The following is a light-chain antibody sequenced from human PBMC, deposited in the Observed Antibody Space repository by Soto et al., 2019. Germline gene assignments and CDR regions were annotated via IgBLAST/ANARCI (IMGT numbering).Light chain of an antibody. CDR3: QQYNSYSRT. J-gene: IGKJ1*01. V-gene: IGKV1-5*01. CDR1: QSISSW. CDR2: DAS. Sequence: DIQMTQSASTLPTSIGDRVTITCRASQSISSWLAWYQQKPGKAPNLLIYDASSLVSGVPSRFSGSGSGTEFTLTISSLQPDDFATYYCQQYNSYSRTFGQGTKV.